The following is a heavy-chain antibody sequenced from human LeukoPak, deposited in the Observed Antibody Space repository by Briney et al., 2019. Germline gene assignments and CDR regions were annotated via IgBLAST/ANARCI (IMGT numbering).Heavy chain of an antibody. CDR1: GCTFSSYA. CDR2: IIPIFSTA. J-gene: IGHJ6*03. V-gene: IGHV1-69*06. Sequence: SVKVSCKASGCTFSSYAISWVRQAPGQGLEWMGGIIPIFSTANYAQKFQGRVTITADKSTSTAYMELSSLRSEDTAVYYCARGYCSGGSCYSLRYYYYMDVWGKGTTVTVSS. CDR3: ARGYCSGGSCYSLRYYYYMDV. D-gene: IGHD2-15*01.